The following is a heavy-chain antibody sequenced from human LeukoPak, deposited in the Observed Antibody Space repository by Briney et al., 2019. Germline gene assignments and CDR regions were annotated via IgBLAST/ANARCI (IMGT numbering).Heavy chain of an antibody. CDR3: ARSQRRTTEFNY. V-gene: IGHV4-30-4*01. Sequence: PSETLSLTCTVSGGSISSGDYYWSWIRQPPGKGLEWIGYIYYSGSTYYNPSLKSRVTISVDTSKNQFSLKLSSVTAADTAVYYCARSQRRTTEFNYWGQGTLVTVSS. CDR2: IYYSGST. CDR1: GGSISSGDYY. J-gene: IGHJ4*02. D-gene: IGHD2/OR15-2a*01.